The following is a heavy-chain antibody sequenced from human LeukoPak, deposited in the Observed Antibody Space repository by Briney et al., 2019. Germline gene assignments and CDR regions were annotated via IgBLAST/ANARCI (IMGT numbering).Heavy chain of an antibody. V-gene: IGHV1-18*01. CDR3: ARAPLGDLRGYSYGQNEVFDY. Sequence: ASVKVSCKASGYTFTSYGVSWVRQAPGQGLEWMGWISAYNGNTNYAQKLQGRVTMTTGTSTSTAYMELRSLRSDDTAVYYCARAPLGDLRGYSYGQNEVFDYWGQGTLVTVSS. CDR2: ISAYNGNT. J-gene: IGHJ4*02. CDR1: GYTFTSYG. D-gene: IGHD5-18*01.